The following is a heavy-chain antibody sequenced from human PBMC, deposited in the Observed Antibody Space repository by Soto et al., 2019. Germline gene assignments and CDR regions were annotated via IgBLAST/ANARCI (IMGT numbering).Heavy chain of an antibody. CDR3: ARKEVGATVKDLDY. CDR1: GYTFTSYG. CDR2: ISADNSNT. D-gene: IGHD1-26*01. J-gene: IGHJ4*02. Sequence: QVQLVQSGAEVKKPGASVKVSCKASGYTFTSYGITWVRQAPGQGLEWMGWISADNSNTNHAQKFQGRVTMTTDTSTSTGYMELRSLRSDDTAVYYCARKEVGATVKDLDYWGQGTLVTVSS. V-gene: IGHV1-18*01.